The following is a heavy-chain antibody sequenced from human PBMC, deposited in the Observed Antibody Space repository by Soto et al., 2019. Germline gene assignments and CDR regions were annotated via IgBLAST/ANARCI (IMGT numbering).Heavy chain of an antibody. CDR3: VRDRAHKWFYP. J-gene: IGHJ5*02. V-gene: IGHV3-74*03. CDR2: ISNDGSDT. CDR1: GFAFSNHW. Sequence: EVQVVESGGGLVQPGGSLRLSCAASGFAFSNHWMHWGRQAPGKGPVWVARISNDGSDTTYADSVKRRFTISRDNANNTVYLPLNSLRAEDTDVYHCVRDRAHKWFYPWGQGTPVSVSS.